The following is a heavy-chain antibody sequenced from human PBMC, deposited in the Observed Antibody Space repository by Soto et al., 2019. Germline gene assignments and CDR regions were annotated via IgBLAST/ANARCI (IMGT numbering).Heavy chain of an antibody. CDR3: TTEDPVEIVGATTSV. Sequence: GGSLRLSCAASGFTFSNAWMSWVRQAPGKGLEWVGRIKSKTDGGTTDYAAPVKGRFTISRDDSKNTLYLQMNSLKTEDTAVYYCTTEDPVEIVGATTSVWGQGTLVTVSS. V-gene: IGHV3-15*01. CDR1: GFTFSNAW. J-gene: IGHJ4*02. D-gene: IGHD1-26*01. CDR2: IKSKTDGGTT.